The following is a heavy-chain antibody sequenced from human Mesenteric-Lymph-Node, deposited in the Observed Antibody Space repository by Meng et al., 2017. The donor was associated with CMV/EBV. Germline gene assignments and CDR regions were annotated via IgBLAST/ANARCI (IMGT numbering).Heavy chain of an antibody. CDR3: ARVSYCGGDCYYPEAFDI. CDR2: ISYSLNT. V-gene: IGHV4-59*01. CDR1: GGSFNTYF. Sequence: GSLRLSCTVSGGSFNTYFWSWIRQSPGRGLEWIGFISYSLNTNYNPSLKSRLTMSVDTSKNQFSLRLTSVTAADTAVYYCARVSYCGGDCYYPEAFDIWGQGTVVTVSS. D-gene: IGHD2-21*01. J-gene: IGHJ3*02.